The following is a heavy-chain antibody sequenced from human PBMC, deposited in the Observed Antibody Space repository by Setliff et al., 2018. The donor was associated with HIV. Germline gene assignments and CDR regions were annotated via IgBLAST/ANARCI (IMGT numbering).Heavy chain of an antibody. Sequence: SETLSLTCTVSGGSINNHYWYWIRQPPGKGLEWIGYIYISGTTNYNPSLKNRVTMSLDTSKTQASLMLTSLTVADTAVYYCARQDVSRGTWPDYISSWGQGLLVTVSS. V-gene: IGHV4-4*09. J-gene: IGHJ5*02. CDR1: GGSINNHY. D-gene: IGHD4-4*01. CDR2: IYISGTT. CDR3: ARQDVSRGTWPDYISS.